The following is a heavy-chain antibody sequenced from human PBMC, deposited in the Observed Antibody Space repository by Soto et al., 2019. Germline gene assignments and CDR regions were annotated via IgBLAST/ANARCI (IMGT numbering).Heavy chain of an antibody. J-gene: IGHJ5*02. CDR1: GASIRGFY. V-gene: IGHV4-4*07. CDR2: IYATGTT. D-gene: IGHD1-1*01. Sequence: PXETLALTCTVSGASIRGFYGRWIRKSAGKGLEWIGRIYATGTTDYNPSLKSRVMMSVDTSKKQFSLKLRSVTAADTAVYYCVRDGTKTLRDWFDPWGQGISVTVSS. CDR3: VRDGTKTLRDWFDP.